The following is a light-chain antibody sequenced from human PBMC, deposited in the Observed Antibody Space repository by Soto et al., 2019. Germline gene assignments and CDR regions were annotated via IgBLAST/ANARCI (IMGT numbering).Light chain of an antibody. CDR2: KIS. CDR3: MQGTLWPWT. Sequence: VVMTQSPLSLPVTLGQPASISCTSSLSLVDSGGNTYFNWYQQRPGQPPRRLIYKISNRESGVPDRFSASGPGTDFTLRISRVEAEDLGVYYCMQGTLWPWTFGQGTKVEIK. V-gene: IGKV2-30*01. J-gene: IGKJ1*01. CDR1: LSLVDSGGNTY.